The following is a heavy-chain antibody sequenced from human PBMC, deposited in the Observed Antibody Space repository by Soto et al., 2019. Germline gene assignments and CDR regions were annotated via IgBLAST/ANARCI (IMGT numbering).Heavy chain of an antibody. V-gene: IGHV3-23*01. CDR2: IDSGGGFT. Sequence: GESLKISCAASVFTFSSYAMNWVRQAPGKGLEWVSSIDSGGGFTHYTDSVNGRFSISRDNSRNTVYLQMNTLRPEDTAVYYCEKAKDSNGCEHYDHWGQGTLVTVSS. CDR1: VFTFSSYA. D-gene: IGHD6-19*01. J-gene: IGHJ4*02. CDR3: EKAKDSNGCEHYDH.